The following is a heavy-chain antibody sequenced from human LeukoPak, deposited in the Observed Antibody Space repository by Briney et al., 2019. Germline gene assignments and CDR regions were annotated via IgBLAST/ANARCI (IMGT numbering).Heavy chain of an antibody. D-gene: IGHD3-22*01. J-gene: IGHJ4*02. Sequence: GGSLRLSCAASGFTFNNYWIHWVRQVPGKGLVWVSRINNDGSSASYVDSVKGRFTISRDNAKNTLFLQMNSLRAEDTAVYYCARGVDYYENSGTIDYWGQGTLVTVSS. CDR2: INNDGSSA. CDR1: GFTFNNYW. CDR3: ARGVDYYENSGTIDY. V-gene: IGHV3-74*01.